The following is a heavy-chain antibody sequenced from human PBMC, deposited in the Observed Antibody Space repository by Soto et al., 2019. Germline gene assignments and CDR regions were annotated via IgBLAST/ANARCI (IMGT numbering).Heavy chain of an antibody. D-gene: IGHD6-13*01. CDR3: ARDPGIAAAGEYYFDY. CDR2: ISAYNGDT. Sequence: ASVKVSCKASGYTFTSYGISWVRQAPGQGLEWMGWISAYNGDTNYAQKLQGRVTMTTDTSTSTAYMELRSLRSDDTAVYYCARDPGIAAAGEYYFDYWGQGTLVTVSS. CDR1: GYTFTSYG. J-gene: IGHJ4*02. V-gene: IGHV1-18*01.